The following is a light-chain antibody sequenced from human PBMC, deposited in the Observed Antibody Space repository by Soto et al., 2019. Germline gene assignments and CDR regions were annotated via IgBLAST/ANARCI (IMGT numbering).Light chain of an antibody. CDR1: PSVIKN. CDR2: GAX. J-gene: IGKJ5*01. CDR3: QQYGSSPMIT. V-gene: IGKV3-15*01. Sequence: EIVMTQSPATLSVSPGERATLSXRARPSVIKNLSWYKQKTGHXPRLIXXGAXTRATGIPARFSGSGSGTEFTLTISSLQSEDFAVYYCQQYGSSPMITFGQGTRLEIK.